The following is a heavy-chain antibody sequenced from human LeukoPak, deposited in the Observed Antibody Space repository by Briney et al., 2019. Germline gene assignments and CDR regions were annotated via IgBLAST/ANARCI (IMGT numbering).Heavy chain of an antibody. CDR1: GFTFNDFA. CDR3: ARGFRDY. CDR2: IKSDGRTT. J-gene: IGHJ4*02. Sequence: PGGSLRLSCAASGFTFNDFAIHWVRQVPGKGLEWVSRIKSDGRTTNYAGSVKGRFTISRDNAKNTVYLQMNSLRAEDTAVYYCARGFRDYWGQGTLVTVSS. V-gene: IGHV3-74*01.